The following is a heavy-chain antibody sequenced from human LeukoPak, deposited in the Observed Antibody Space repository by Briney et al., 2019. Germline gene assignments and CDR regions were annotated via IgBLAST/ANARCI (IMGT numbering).Heavy chain of an antibody. CDR3: ARPGGYAFDM. CDR1: GFNFRTYA. CDR2: ITYDGTNT. Sequence: PGGSLRLSCVASGFNFRTYAFHWVRQAPGKGPEWVAFITYDGTNTYFADSVKGRFTLSRDNSQNALYLQMHSPKPSDTAVYYCARPGGYAFDMWGQGTMVTVSP. J-gene: IGHJ3*02. V-gene: IGHV3-30*04.